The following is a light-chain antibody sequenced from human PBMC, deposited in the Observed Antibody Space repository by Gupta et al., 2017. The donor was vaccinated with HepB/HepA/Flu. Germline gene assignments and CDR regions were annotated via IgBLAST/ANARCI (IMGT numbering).Light chain of an antibody. CDR3: QQHSHWPRT. CDR2: GAS. Sequence: EIVVTQSPATLSVSPGERATLSCRASQSVTNDLAWYQQKPGQAPRLLIYGASARATGIPVRFSGSGYGTEFTLTISSLQSEDFATYYCQQHSHWPRTFGGGTRVEIK. J-gene: IGKJ4*01. V-gene: IGKV3-15*01. CDR1: QSVTND.